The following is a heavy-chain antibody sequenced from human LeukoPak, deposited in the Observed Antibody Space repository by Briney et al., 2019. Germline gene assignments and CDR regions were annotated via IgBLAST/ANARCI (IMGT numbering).Heavy chain of an antibody. V-gene: IGHV3-23*01. CDR2: ISGSGGST. D-gene: IGHD3-9*01. Sequence: PGESLRLSCAASGFTFSSYAMSWVRQAPGKGLEWVSAISGSGGSTYYADSGKGRFTISRDNSKNTLYLQINSLRAEDTAVYYCAKGGVLRYFDWLFKNFDYWGQGTLVTVSS. CDR1: GFTFSSYA. J-gene: IGHJ4*02. CDR3: AKGGVLRYFDWLFKNFDY.